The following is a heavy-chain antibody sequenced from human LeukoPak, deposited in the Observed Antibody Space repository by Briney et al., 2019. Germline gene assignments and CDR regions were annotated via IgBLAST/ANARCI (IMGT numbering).Heavy chain of an antibody. CDR1: GGSISSYY. D-gene: IGHD6-19*01. CDR3: ARWTAVAGSVDY. Sequence: PSETLSLTCTVSGGSISSYYWSWIRQPPGKGLEWIGYIYYSGSTNYNPSLKSRVTISVDTSENQFSLKLSSVTAADTAVYYCARWTAVAGSVDYWGQGTLVTVSS. V-gene: IGHV4-59*01. CDR2: IYYSGST. J-gene: IGHJ4*02.